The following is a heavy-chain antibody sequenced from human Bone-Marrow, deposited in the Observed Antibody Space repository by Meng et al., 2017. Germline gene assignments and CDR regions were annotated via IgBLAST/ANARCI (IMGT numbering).Heavy chain of an antibody. Sequence: QVQLKQGGAGLLKASETLSLTGAVYGGAFSGYYWSWIRQPPGKGLEWMGENNHSGSTNYNPSLKSRVTISVDTYKNQFSLKLSSVTAADTAVYYCARGTRPLLFQHWGQGTLVTVSS. V-gene: IGHV4-34*01. CDR1: GGAFSGYY. D-gene: IGHD1-1*01. J-gene: IGHJ1*01. CDR2: NNHSGST. CDR3: ARGTRPLLFQH.